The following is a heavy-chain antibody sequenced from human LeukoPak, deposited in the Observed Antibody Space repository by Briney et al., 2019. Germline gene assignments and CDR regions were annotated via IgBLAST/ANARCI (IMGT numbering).Heavy chain of an antibody. V-gene: IGHV4-61*02. Sequence: PSQTLSLTCTVSGGSISSGSYYWSWIRQPAGKGLEWIGRIYTSGSTNYNPSLKSRVTISVDTSKNQFSLKLSSVTAADTAVYYCARGAVAGTLGYWGQGTLATVSS. CDR2: IYTSGST. CDR1: GGSISSGSYY. J-gene: IGHJ4*02. CDR3: ARGAVAGTLGY. D-gene: IGHD6-19*01.